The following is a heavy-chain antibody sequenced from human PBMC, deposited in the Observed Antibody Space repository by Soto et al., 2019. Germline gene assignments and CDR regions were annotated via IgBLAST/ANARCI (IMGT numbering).Heavy chain of an antibody. V-gene: IGHV3-53*01. Sequence: GGSLRLSCAASGFNVSTNYMTWVRQAPGKGLEWVSVIYSGGTTCYADSVKGRFIISRDNFKNTLYLQMNNLRAEDTALYYCARGSGSLYYFHYWGQGTLVTVSS. CDR1: GFNVSTNY. CDR2: IYSGGTT. D-gene: IGHD1-26*01. J-gene: IGHJ4*02. CDR3: ARGSGSLYYFHY.